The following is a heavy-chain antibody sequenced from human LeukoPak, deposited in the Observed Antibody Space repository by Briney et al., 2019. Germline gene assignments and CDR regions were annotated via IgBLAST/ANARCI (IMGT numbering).Heavy chain of an antibody. CDR3: ARSYSSSWLDY. V-gene: IGHV3-30*03. D-gene: IGHD6-13*01. CDR1: GFTFSSYG. CDR2: ISYDGRNK. Sequence: PGRSLRLSCAASGFTFSSYGMHWVRQAPGKGLEWVAVISYDGRNKYYADSVKGRFTISRDNSKNTLYLQMNSLRAEDTAVYYCARSYSSSWLDYWGQGTLVTVSS. J-gene: IGHJ4*02.